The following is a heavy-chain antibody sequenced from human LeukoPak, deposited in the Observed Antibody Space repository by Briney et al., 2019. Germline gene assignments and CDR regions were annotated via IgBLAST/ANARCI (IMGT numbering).Heavy chain of an antibody. CDR3: ARDSGDGYSNAPIDY. CDR2: IIRIFGMT. V-gene: IGHV1-69*13. D-gene: IGHD5-24*01. CDR1: GGTFSNYA. Sequence: SVKVSCKASGGTFSNYAISWVRQATGQGLEWMGGIIRIFGMTNYAQKFQGRVTITADESTSTAYMELSSLRSEDTAVYYCARDSGDGYSNAPIDYWGQGTLVTVSS. J-gene: IGHJ4*02.